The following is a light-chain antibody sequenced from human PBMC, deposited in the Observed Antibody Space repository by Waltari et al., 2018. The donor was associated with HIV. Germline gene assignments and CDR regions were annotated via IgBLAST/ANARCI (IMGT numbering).Light chain of an antibody. CDR2: NTS. Sequence: EIVMTQSPGTLSLFPGERVTLSCRASKSVSSNLAWYQQRPGQAPRLVIYNTSARATGIPARFSGSGSGTEFTLTISGLQSEDFAVYYCQQYNNWPPRYTFGQGTKLEI. V-gene: IGKV3-15*01. CDR3: QQYNNWPPRYT. J-gene: IGKJ2*01. CDR1: KSVSSN.